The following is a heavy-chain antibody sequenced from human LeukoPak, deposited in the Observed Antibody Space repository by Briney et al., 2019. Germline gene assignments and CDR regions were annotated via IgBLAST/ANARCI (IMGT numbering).Heavy chain of an antibody. CDR3: AREIDRDGYNRFFDY. D-gene: IGHD5-24*01. V-gene: IGHV1-2*06. CDR2: INPNSGGT. CDR1: GYTFTGYY. J-gene: IGHJ4*02. Sequence: ASVKVSCKASGYTFTGYYMHWVRQAPGQGLEWMGRINPNSGGTNYAQKLQGRVTITRDTSASTAYMDLSSLRSEDTAVYYCAREIDRDGYNRFFDYWGQGTLVTVSS.